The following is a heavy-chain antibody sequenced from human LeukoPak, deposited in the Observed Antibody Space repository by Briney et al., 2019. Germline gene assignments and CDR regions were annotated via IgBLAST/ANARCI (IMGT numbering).Heavy chain of an antibody. V-gene: IGHV3-23*01. CDR1: GFTFSSYA. J-gene: IGHJ6*03. D-gene: IGHD4-23*01. Sequence: GGSLRLSCAASGFTFSSYAMSWVRQAPGKGLEWVSAISGSGGSTYYADSVKGRLTISRDNSKNTLYLQMNSLRAEDTAVYYCAKSGYGGNSQYYYYMDVWGKGTTVTVSS. CDR2: ISGSGGST. CDR3: AKSGYGGNSQYYYYMDV.